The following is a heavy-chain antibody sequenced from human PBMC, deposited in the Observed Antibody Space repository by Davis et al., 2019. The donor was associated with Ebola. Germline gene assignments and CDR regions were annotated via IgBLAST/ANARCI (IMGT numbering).Heavy chain of an antibody. CDR3: ARDFITMVRGVIISPEGGDYYYYGMDV. CDR2: ISYDGSNK. J-gene: IGHJ6*02. CDR1: GFTFSSYA. Sequence: PGGSLRLSCAASGFTFSSYAMHWVRQAPGKGLEWVAVISYDGSNKYYADSVKGRFTISRDNSKNTLYLQMNSLRAEDTAVYYCARDFITMVRGVIISPEGGDYYYYGMDVWGQGTTVTVSS. D-gene: IGHD3-10*01. V-gene: IGHV3-30-3*01.